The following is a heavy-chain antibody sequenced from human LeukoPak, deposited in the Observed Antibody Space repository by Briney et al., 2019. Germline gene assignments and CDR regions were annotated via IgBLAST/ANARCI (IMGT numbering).Heavy chain of an antibody. D-gene: IGHD3-10*01. CDR2: ISGYNGDT. Sequence: ASVKVSCKASGYTFTNYGISLVRQAPGQGLEWMGCISGYNGDTNYAKKVQGRVTMTTDTSTSTAYMELRSLRSDDTAVYHCARRTYYYGSGSYNNNYYYYMDVWGKGTTVTVSS. CDR3: ARRTYYYGSGSYNNNYYYYMDV. J-gene: IGHJ6*03. CDR1: GYTFTNYG. V-gene: IGHV1-18*01.